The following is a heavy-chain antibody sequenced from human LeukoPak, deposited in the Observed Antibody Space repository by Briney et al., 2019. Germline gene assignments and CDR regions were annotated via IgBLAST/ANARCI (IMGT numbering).Heavy chain of an antibody. CDR1: GGTFSSFA. Sequence: SVKVSCKASGGTFSSFAISWVRQAPGQGLEWMGGIIPIFGTADYAQRFQGRVTITADESTSTAYMELSSLRSEDTAVYYCARATNYDILTGYHPLYGMDAWGQGTTVTVSS. CDR2: IIPIFGTA. V-gene: IGHV1-69*13. J-gene: IGHJ6*02. D-gene: IGHD3-9*01. CDR3: ARATNYDILTGYHPLYGMDA.